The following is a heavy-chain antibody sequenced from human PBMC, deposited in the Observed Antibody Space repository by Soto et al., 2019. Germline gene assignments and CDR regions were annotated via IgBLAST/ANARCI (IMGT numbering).Heavy chain of an antibody. J-gene: IGHJ4*02. D-gene: IGHD1-1*01. CDR1: GFTFSSYA. V-gene: IGHV3-23*01. CDR3: AKSYPERSQYYFDY. Sequence: PGGSLKLSYAASGFTFSSYAMSWVRQAQGKGLEWVSAISGSGGSTYYADSGKGRFTIYRDNSKNTLYLQMNSLRAEDTAVYYCAKSYPERSQYYFDYWGQGTLVTVPQ. CDR2: ISGSGGST.